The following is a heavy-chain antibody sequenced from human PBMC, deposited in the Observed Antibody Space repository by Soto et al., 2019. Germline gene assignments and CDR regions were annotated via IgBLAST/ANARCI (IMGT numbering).Heavy chain of an antibody. CDR1: GFTFSNYA. D-gene: IGHD3-10*01. Sequence: EVQLLESGGGSVQPGGSLRLSCAASGFTFSNYAMTWVRQAPGKGLEWVSTMSGTAGNTYYADSVKGRFTISRDNSKNTLYRQMNSLRAEDTAVYYCANKYYFGSGSYVFYFDYWGQGTLVTVSS. J-gene: IGHJ4*02. CDR2: MSGTAGNT. V-gene: IGHV3-23*01. CDR3: ANKYYFGSGSYVFYFDY.